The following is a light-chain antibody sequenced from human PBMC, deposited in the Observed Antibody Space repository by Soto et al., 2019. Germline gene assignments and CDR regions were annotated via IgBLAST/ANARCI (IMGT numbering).Light chain of an antibody. CDR1: QSILYSANNKNY. CDR2: WAS. V-gene: IGKV4-1*01. J-gene: IGKJ1*01. Sequence: DIVMTQSPDSLAVSLGERATINCKSSQSILYSANNKNYLAWYQHKPGQPPKLLIYWASTREPGVPDLFSGSGSGTDFSLTISSLRAEDVAVYYCQQYYNTEWTFGQGTKVELK. CDR3: QQYYNTEWT.